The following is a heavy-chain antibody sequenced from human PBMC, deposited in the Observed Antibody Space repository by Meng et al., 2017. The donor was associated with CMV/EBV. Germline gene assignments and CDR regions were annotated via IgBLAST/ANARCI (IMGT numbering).Heavy chain of an antibody. CDR3: ARAHLGDWFDP. CDR1: GYTLPNYG. Sequence: SCKASGYTLPNYGISWVRQAPGQGLEWMGWISAYNENTNYAQKLQGRVTMTTDTSTTTAYMELRSLRSDDTAVYYCARAHLGDWFDPWGQGTLVTVSS. CDR2: ISAYNENT. J-gene: IGHJ5*02. D-gene: IGHD2-15*01. V-gene: IGHV1-18*01.